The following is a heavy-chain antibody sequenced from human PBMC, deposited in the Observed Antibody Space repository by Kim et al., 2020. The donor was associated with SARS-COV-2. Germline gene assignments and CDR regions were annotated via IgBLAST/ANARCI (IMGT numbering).Heavy chain of an antibody. CDR2: VNGGGGST. J-gene: IGHJ6*02. CDR3: AKGAGFDYYSGMDV. Sequence: GGSLRLSCAASGFTFTNYAMNWVRQAPGMGLEWVSAVNGGGGSTYHADSVKGRFTISTDKSKNTLYLQMNSLSGEDTAVYYCAKGAGFDYYSGMDVWGQGTTVTVSS. D-gene: IGHD3-3*01. CDR1: GFTFTNYA. V-gene: IGHV3-23*01.